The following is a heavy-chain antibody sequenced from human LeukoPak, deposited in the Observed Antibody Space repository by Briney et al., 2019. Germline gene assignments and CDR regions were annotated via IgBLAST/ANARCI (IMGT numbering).Heavy chain of an antibody. CDR1: GYSFTSYW. CDR3: ARHRAAYSLRAFDI. CDR2: IYPGDSDT. Sequence: GESLKISCNGSGYSFTSYWIGWARQMPGKGLEWMGIIYPGDSDTRYSPSFQGQVTISADKSISTAYLQWSSLKASDTAMYYCARHRAAYSLRAFDIWGQGTMVTVSS. V-gene: IGHV5-51*01. D-gene: IGHD6-13*01. J-gene: IGHJ3*02.